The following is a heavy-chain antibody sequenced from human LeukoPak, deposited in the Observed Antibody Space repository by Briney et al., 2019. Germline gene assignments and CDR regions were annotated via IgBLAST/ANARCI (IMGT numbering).Heavy chain of an antibody. V-gene: IGHV4-39*01. CDR3: ARLRYSNYVDY. Sequence: NPSETLSLTCTVSGGSISSSSYYWGWIRQPPGKELEWIVSIYYSGSTYYNPSLESRVTISVDTSKNQFSLKLSSVTAADTAVYYCARLRYSNYVDYWGQGTLVTVSS. D-gene: IGHD4-11*01. CDR1: GGSISSSSYY. CDR2: IYYSGST. J-gene: IGHJ4*02.